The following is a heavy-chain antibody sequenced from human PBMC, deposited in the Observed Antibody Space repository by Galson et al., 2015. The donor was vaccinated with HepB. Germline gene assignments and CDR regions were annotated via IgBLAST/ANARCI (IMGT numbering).Heavy chain of an antibody. Sequence: TLSLTCTVSGGSVSSSRYYWGWIRQPPGKGLQWIGSISYNADTYYNPSLQSRVTISADTSKNQFSLRLSSVTAADTAVYYCARTLSSYYDSSMDDWGQGTTVTVS. J-gene: IGHJ6*02. CDR3: ARTLSSYYDSSMDD. D-gene: IGHD3-22*01. CDR1: GGSVSSSRYY. V-gene: IGHV4-39*07. CDR2: ISYNADT.